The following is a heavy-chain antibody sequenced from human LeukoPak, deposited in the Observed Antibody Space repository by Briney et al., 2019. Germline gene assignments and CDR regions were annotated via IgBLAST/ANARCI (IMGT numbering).Heavy chain of an antibody. CDR1: GGSISSGGYY. V-gene: IGHV4-30-2*01. J-gene: IGHJ5*02. CDR3: AGEIRLLWFGELVS. D-gene: IGHD3-10*01. CDR2: IYHSGST. Sequence: SQTLSLTCTVSGGSISSGGYYWSWIRQPPGKGLEWIGYIYHSGSTYYNPSLKSRVTISVDRSKNQFSLKLSSVTAADTAVYYCAGEIRLLWFGELVSWGQGTLVTVSS.